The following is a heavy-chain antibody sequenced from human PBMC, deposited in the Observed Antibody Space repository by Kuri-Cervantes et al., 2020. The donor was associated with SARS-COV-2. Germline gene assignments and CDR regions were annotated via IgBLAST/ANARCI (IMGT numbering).Heavy chain of an antibody. J-gene: IGHJ3*02. CDR2: ISSSSSAI. Sequence: GESLKISCAASGFTFGSYAMNWVRQAPGKGLEWVSYISSSSSAIYYPDSVKGRFTMSRDNAKNSLYLQMNSLKTEDTAVYYCSRLDCSGGYCRKGFDIWGPGTMVTVSS. V-gene: IGHV3-48*01. D-gene: IGHD2-15*01. CDR3: SRLDCSGGYCRKGFDI. CDR1: GFTFGSYA.